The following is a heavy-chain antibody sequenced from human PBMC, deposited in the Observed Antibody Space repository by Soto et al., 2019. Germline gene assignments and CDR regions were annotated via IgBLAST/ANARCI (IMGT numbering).Heavy chain of an antibody. CDR1: GFTFSSYC. CDR3: AGESVDIVVVVAASTWYFDL. J-gene: IGHJ2*01. V-gene: IGHV3-33*01. Sequence: GGSLRLSCAASGFTFSSYCMPWVRQAPGKGLEWVAVIWYDGSNKYYADSVKGRFTISRDNSKNTLYLQMNSLRAEDTAVYYCAGESVDIVVVVAASTWYFDLWGRGTLVTVAS. CDR2: IWYDGSNK. D-gene: IGHD2-15*01.